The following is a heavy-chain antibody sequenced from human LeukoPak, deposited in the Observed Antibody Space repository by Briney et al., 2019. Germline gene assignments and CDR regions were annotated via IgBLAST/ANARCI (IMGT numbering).Heavy chain of an antibody. CDR1: GYSFTSYW. D-gene: IGHD2-2*01. V-gene: IGHV5-51*02. J-gene: IGHJ4*02. CDR2: IYPGDSDT. CDR3: ARHATQYCSSTSCYASPYDY. Sequence: GEPLKISSKGSGYSFTSYWSGWVGQMHGKGLEWMGIIYPGDSDTRYSPSFQGQVTISADKSISTAYLQWSSLKASDTAMYYCARHATQYCSSTSCYASPYDYWGQGTLVTVSS.